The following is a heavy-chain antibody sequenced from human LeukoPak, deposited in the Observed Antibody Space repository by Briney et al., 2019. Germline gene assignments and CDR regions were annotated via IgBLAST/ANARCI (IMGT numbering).Heavy chain of an antibody. CDR2: IHNSGTT. D-gene: IGHD2-15*01. CDR3: ARGPTPYYFDY. Sequence: SETLSLTCTVSGGSIRTYYWSWIRQPPGKGLEWSAYIHNSGTTNYNPSLKGRVTISLDTSKNHFSLRLSSVTAADTAVYYCARGPTPYYFDYWGQGTLVTVSS. J-gene: IGHJ4*02. CDR1: GGSIRTYY. V-gene: IGHV4-59*01.